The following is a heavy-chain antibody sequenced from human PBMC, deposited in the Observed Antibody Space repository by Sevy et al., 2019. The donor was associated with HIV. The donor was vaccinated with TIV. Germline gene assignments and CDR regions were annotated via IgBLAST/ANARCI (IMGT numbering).Heavy chain of an antibody. V-gene: IGHV1-18*04. Sequence: ASVKVSCKASGYTFTSYGISWVRQAPGQGLEWMGWISAYNGNTNYAQKLQGRVTMTTDTSTSTAYMELRSLRYDDTAVYYCARDIRITFGGVIARFDYWGQGTLVTVSS. CDR1: GYTFTSYG. CDR2: ISAYNGNT. D-gene: IGHD3-16*02. CDR3: ARDIRITFGGVIARFDY. J-gene: IGHJ4*02.